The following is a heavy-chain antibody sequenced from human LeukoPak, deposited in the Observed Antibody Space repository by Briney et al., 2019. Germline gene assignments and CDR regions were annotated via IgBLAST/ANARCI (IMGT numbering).Heavy chain of an antibody. D-gene: IGHD3-22*01. CDR1: GGSISSSSYY. CDR2: IYYSGST. CDR3: ARGDDSSGYYAGGSWFDP. J-gene: IGHJ5*02. V-gene: IGHV4-39*07. Sequence: SETLSLTCTVSGGSISSSSYYWGWIRQPPGKGLEWIGSIYYSGSTYYNPSLKSRVTISVDTSKNQFSLKLSSVTAADTAVYYCARGDDSSGYYAGGSWFDPWGQGTLVTVSS.